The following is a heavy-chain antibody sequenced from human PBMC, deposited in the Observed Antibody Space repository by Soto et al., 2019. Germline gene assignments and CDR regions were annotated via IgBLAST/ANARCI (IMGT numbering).Heavy chain of an antibody. CDR3: ARDSSSWNFDY. V-gene: IGHV3-48*02. Sequence: GGYLRLSCAASGFTFRSFSMNWVRQAPGKGLEWLSYITSSSITIYYADSVKGRFTISRDNAKNSLYLQTNSLRDEDTAVYYCARDSSSWNFDYWGQGALVTVS. CDR2: ITSSSITI. D-gene: IGHD6-13*01. CDR1: GFTFRSFS. J-gene: IGHJ4*02.